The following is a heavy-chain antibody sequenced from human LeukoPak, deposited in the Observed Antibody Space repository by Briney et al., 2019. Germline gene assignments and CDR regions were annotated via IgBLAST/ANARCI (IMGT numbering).Heavy chain of an antibody. CDR2: INPNSGGT. V-gene: IGHV1-2*06. CDR3: ARVTIFGVVIVDY. J-gene: IGHJ4*02. CDR1: GYTFTSYG. D-gene: IGHD3-3*01. Sequence: GASVKVSCKASGYTFTSYGISWVRQAPGQGLEWMGRINPNSGGTNYAQKFQGRVTMTRDTSISTAYMELSRLRSDDTAVYCCARVTIFGVVIVDYWGQGTPVTVSS.